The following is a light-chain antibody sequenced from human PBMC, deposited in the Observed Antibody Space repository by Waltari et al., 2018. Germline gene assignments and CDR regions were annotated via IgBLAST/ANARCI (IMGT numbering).Light chain of an antibody. J-gene: IGKJ5*01. CDR3: QQFHNYPPT. Sequence: AIHLTQSPSSLSASVGDRVTITCRASQDIRTALAWYQQKSGEAPKLLIYDASTLGSGVPSRFSGSGTGTDFTLTISRLQPEDFATYHCQQFHNYPPTFGQGTRLEIK. CDR2: DAS. V-gene: IGKV1D-13*01. CDR1: QDIRTA.